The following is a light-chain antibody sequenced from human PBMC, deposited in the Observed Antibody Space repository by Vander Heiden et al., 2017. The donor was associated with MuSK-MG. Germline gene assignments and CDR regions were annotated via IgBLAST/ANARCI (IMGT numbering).Light chain of an antibody. J-gene: IGKJ4*01. Sequence: DIPSTQPPSSLPAFVRYRVTIPCRASQIITNYSNWYQQKRGKAPKLLIYAASSLQSSVTSRFSGSGCGTDFTLTISSSLPEDFATYYCQQRDCTPPLTFGGGTKVEIK. CDR1: QIITNY. CDR2: AAS. V-gene: IGKV1-39*01. CDR3: QQRDCTPPLT.